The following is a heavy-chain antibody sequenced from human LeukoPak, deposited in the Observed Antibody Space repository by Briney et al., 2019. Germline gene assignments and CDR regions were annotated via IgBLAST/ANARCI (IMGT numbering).Heavy chain of an antibody. J-gene: IGHJ4*02. CDR3: ARPSGGTPFKRFDY. Sequence: SETLSLTCTVSGGSISSYYWSWIRQPPGKGLEWIGYIYYSGSTNYNPSLKSRVTLSVDTSKNQFSLKLTSVTAADTAVYYCARPSGGTPFKRFDYWGQGTLVTVSS. D-gene: IGHD1-1*01. CDR1: GGSISSYY. CDR2: IYYSGST. V-gene: IGHV4-59*12.